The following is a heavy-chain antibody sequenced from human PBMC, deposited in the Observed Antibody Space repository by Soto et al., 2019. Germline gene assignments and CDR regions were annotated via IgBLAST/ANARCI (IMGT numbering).Heavy chain of an antibody. J-gene: IGHJ4*02. CDR2: IYYSGST. CDR3: ARDLRLDY. D-gene: IGHD4-17*01. CDR1: GGSIISYY. V-gene: IGHV4-59*01. Sequence: QVQLQESCPGLVKPSETLSLTCTVSGGSIISYYWSWIRQPPGKGLEWIGYIYYSGSTNDNPSLKSRVTISVDTSKHQCSLKLSSVTAADTAVYYCARDLRLDYWGQGTLVTVSS.